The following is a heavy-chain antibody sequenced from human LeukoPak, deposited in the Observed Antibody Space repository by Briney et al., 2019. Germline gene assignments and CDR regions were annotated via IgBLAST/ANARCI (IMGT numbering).Heavy chain of an antibody. D-gene: IGHD6-19*01. CDR1: GFSFSRYE. CDR2: IGTSGDT. CDR3: VREGRGRSGTNAYDI. J-gene: IGHJ3*02. V-gene: IGHV3-13*01. Sequence: GGSLRLSCASSGFSFSRYEMHWVHQGTGKRLEWVSAIGTSGDTFYAGSVKGRFTISRENAKDSLYLQMNSLSAGDTAVYYCVREGRGRSGTNAYDIWGQGTVVSVST.